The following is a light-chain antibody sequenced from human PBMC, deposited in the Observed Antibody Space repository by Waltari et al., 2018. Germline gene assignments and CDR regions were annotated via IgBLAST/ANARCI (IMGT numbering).Light chain of an antibody. V-gene: IGLV2-14*01. J-gene: IGLJ3*02. Sequence: QSALTQPASVSGSPGQSITISCTGTSSDVGGYTYVSWYQQHPGKAPKLMIYDVSKLPSGVSNRFSGSKSGNTASLTISGLQAEDEADYYCSSYTSSSTFNWVFGGGTKLTVL. CDR1: SSDVGGYTY. CDR2: DVS. CDR3: SSYTSSSTFNWV.